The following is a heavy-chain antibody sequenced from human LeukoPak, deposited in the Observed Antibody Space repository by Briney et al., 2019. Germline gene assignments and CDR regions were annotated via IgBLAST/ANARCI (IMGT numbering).Heavy chain of an antibody. Sequence: PGGSLRLSCAASGFTFSSYEMNWVRQAPGKGLEWVSYISSSGSTIYYADSVKGRFTISRDNAKNSLYLQMNSLRAEDTAVYYCAIQPARRHIVVEPGAHRVYWGQGTLVTVSS. CDR2: ISSSGSTI. CDR3: AIQPARRHIVVEPGAHRVY. V-gene: IGHV3-48*03. D-gene: IGHD2-2*01. J-gene: IGHJ4*02. CDR1: GFTFSSYE.